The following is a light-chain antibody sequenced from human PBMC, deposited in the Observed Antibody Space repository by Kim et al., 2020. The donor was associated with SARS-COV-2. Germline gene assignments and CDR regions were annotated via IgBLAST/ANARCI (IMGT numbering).Light chain of an antibody. CDR1: QSVTTSF. V-gene: IGKV3-20*01. CDR2: GAS. J-gene: IGKJ4*01. Sequence: LSPGERATLSCRASQSVTTSFLAWYQHKPGQAPRLLISGASSRATGIPDRFSGSGSGTDFTLTINRLEPEDFAVYYCQQYGSSPTFGGGTKVDIK. CDR3: QQYGSSPT.